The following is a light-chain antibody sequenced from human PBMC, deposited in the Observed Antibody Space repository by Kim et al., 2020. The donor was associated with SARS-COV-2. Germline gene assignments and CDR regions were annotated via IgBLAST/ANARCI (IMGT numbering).Light chain of an antibody. V-gene: IGKV1-33*01. J-gene: IGKJ4*01. Sequence: DIQMTQSPSSLSASVGDIVTITCQASQAITNYLNWYQHKPGKAPKLLIYDASILETGVSSRFSGSGSGTDFSVTITDLQPEDVATYYCQQYDNLPLTFGGGTKVDIK. CDR2: DAS. CDR3: QQYDNLPLT. CDR1: QAITNY.